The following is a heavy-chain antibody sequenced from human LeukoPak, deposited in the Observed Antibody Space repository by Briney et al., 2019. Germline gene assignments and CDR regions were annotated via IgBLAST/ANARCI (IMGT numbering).Heavy chain of an antibody. J-gene: IGHJ4*02. CDR1: GFTFSSYW. CDR3: ARDSFPYSSSPIDY. V-gene: IGHV3-7*01. Sequence: GGSLRLSCAASGFTFSSYWMSWVRQAPGKGLEWVANIKQDGSEKYYVDSVKGRFTISRDNAKNSLYLQMNSLRAEDTAVYYCARDSFPYSSSPIDYWGQGTLVTVSS. CDR2: IKQDGSEK. D-gene: IGHD6-6*01.